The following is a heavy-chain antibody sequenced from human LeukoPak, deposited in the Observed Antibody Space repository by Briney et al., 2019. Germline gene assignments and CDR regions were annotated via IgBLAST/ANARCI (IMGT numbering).Heavy chain of an antibody. CDR3: ARGGGSGWLYDY. V-gene: IGHV4-39*07. Sequence: SETLSLTCTVSGVSISSSNSYWGWIRQPPGKGLEWIGEINHSGSTNYNPSLKSRVTISVDTSKNQFSLKLSSVTAADTAVYYCARGGGSGWLYDYWGQGTLVTVSS. D-gene: IGHD6-19*01. J-gene: IGHJ4*02. CDR2: INHSGST. CDR1: GVSISSSNSY.